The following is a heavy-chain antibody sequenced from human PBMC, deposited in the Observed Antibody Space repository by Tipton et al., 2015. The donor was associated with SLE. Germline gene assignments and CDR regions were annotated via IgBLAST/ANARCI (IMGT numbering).Heavy chain of an antibody. CDR3: ARAPGPGTLDS. V-gene: IGHV3-74*01. CDR1: GFTFSPYW. D-gene: IGHD1-26*01. Sequence: GSLRLSCAASGFTFSPYWMHWVRQAPGKGLVWVSRINSDGSSRSYADSVKGRFTISRDNAKDTLYLQMNSLRAEDTAVYYCARAPGPGTLDSWGQGTLVTVSS. J-gene: IGHJ4*02. CDR2: INSDGSSR.